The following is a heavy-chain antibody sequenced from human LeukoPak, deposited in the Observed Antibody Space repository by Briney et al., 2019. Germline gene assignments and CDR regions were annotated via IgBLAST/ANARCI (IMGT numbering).Heavy chain of an antibody. CDR1: GFTFAKFA. CDR3: TKTKDIYGPSDYYYYMDV. D-gene: IGHD3-3*02. V-gene: IGHV3-23*01. J-gene: IGHJ6*03. Sequence: GESLRLSCAISGFTFAKFAMSWVRQAPGKGLEWVSTISGSGIVTYYADSVKGRFTISRDNSKNTLYLQMNSLRAEDTAVFYCTKTKDIYGPSDYYYYMDVWGKGTTVSVSS. CDR2: ISGSGIVT.